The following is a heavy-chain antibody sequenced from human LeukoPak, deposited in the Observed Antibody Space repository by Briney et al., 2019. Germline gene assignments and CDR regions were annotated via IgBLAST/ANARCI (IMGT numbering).Heavy chain of an antibody. Sequence: GGSLRLSCAASGFTFSSYSMNWVRQAPGKGLEWVSYISSSSSTIYYADSVKGRFTISRDNAKNSLYLQMNSLRAEDTAVYYCARGGGYCSGGSCYCDYWGQGTLVTVSS. V-gene: IGHV3-48*04. CDR2: ISSSSSTI. CDR1: GFTFSSYS. J-gene: IGHJ4*02. D-gene: IGHD2-15*01. CDR3: ARGGGYCSGGSCYCDY.